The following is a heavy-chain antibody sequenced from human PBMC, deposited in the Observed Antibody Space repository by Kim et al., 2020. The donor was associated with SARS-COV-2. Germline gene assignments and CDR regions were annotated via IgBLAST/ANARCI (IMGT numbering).Heavy chain of an antibody. Sequence: GGSLRLSCLASGFTLSTCAMTWVRQAPGKGLEWVSSISARGVTYYADSVKGRFTVSRDSSKNTLDLQMNSLRAEDTALYYCATRPCDGGYAPWDYWGQGTLVTVSS. CDR2: ISARGVT. J-gene: IGHJ4*02. CDR3: ATRPCDGGYAPWDY. CDR1: GFTLSTCA. V-gene: IGHV3-23*01. D-gene: IGHD2-2*01.